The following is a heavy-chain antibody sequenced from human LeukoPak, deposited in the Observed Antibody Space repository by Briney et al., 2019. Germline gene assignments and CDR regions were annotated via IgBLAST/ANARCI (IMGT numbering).Heavy chain of an antibody. D-gene: IGHD2-15*01. V-gene: IGHV3-23*01. CDR2: ISGSGGST. Sequence: GGSLRLSCAASGFTFSSYAMSWVRQAPGKGLECVSAISGSGGSTYYADSVKGRFTISRDNSKNTLYLQMNSLRAEDTAVYYCAKAPRTLVAATPWFDPWGQGTLVTVSS. CDR1: GFTFSSYA. CDR3: AKAPRTLVAATPWFDP. J-gene: IGHJ5*02.